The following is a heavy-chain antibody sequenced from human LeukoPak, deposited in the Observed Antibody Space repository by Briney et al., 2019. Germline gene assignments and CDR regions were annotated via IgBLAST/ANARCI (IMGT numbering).Heavy chain of an antibody. Sequence: SETLSLTCNVSGGSISSYYWSWIRQPPGKGLEWIGYIYYSGSTNYNPSLKSRVTISVDTSKNQFSLKLSSVTAADTAVYYCARGTYYGSGNNWFDPWGQGTLVTVSS. D-gene: IGHD3-10*01. J-gene: IGHJ5*02. CDR2: IYYSGST. V-gene: IGHV4-59*01. CDR1: GGSISSYY. CDR3: ARGTYYGSGNNWFDP.